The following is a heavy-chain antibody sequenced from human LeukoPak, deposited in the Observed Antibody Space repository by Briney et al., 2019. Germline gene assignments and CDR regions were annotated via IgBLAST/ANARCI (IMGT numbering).Heavy chain of an antibody. D-gene: IGHD2-2*01. CDR3: ARDVGCSSTSCYVVNNWFDP. J-gene: IGHJ5*02. Sequence: SVKVSCKASGGTFSSYAISWVRQAPGQGLEWMGRIIPILGIANYAQKFQGRVTITADKSTSTAYMELSSLRSEDTAVYHCARDVGCSSTSCYVVNNWFDPWGQGTLVTVSS. CDR1: GGTFSSYA. V-gene: IGHV1-69*04. CDR2: IIPILGIA.